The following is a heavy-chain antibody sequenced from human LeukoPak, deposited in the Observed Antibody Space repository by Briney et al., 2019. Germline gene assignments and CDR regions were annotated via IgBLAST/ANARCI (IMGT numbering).Heavy chain of an antibody. CDR3: ARQSGIAVANLIDY. D-gene: IGHD6-19*01. CDR1: GGSISSSSYY. CDR2: IYYSGST. J-gene: IGHJ4*02. V-gene: IGHV4-39*01. Sequence: SETLSLTCTVSGGSISSSSYYWGWIRQPPGKGLEWIGSIYYSGSTYYNPSLKSRVTISVDTSKNQFSLKLSSVTAADTAAYYCARQSGIAVANLIDYWGQGTLVTVSS.